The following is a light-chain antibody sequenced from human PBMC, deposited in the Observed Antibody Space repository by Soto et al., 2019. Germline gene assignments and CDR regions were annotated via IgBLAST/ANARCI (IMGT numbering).Light chain of an antibody. CDR3: QQYDNLIT. CDR1: QSISSF. V-gene: IGKV1-33*01. J-gene: IGKJ5*01. Sequence: DIQMTQSPSTLAASVGDRFTITCRASQSISSFLAWYQQKPGKAPKLLIYDISNLETGVPSRFSGSGFGTDFTFTISSLQPEDIAIYYCQQYDNLITFGQGTRLEIK. CDR2: DIS.